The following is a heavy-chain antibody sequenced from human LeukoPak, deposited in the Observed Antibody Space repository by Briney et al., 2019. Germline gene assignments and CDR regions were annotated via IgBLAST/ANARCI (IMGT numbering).Heavy chain of an antibody. J-gene: IGHJ4*02. Sequence: ASVKVSCKASGYTFTSYDINWVRQATGQGLEWVGGIIPMSGTANYAQKFQGRVTITADESTSTAYMELSSLRSEDTAIYYCASPVKYYDTWSGYPPFDYWGQGTLVTVSS. D-gene: IGHD3-3*01. CDR2: IIPMSGTA. CDR3: ASPVKYYDTWSGYPPFDY. V-gene: IGHV1-69*13. CDR1: GYTFTSYD.